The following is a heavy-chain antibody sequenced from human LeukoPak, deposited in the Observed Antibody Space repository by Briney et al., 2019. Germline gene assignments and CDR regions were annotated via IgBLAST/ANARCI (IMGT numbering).Heavy chain of an antibody. Sequence: PGGSLRLSCAASGFTVDSIYMSWVRQAPGKGLEWVSVIYSGVPTYYADSVKGRFTISRDNSKNTLYLQMNSLRAEDTAVYYCARDRGPTRAFDIWGQGTMVTVS. CDR1: GFTVDSIY. D-gene: IGHD5-24*01. CDR2: IYSGVPT. V-gene: IGHV3-53*01. J-gene: IGHJ3*02. CDR3: ARDRGPTRAFDI.